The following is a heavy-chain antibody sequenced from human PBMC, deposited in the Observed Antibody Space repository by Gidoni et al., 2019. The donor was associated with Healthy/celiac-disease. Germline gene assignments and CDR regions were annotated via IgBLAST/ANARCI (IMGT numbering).Heavy chain of an antibody. J-gene: IGHJ6*02. CDR1: GFTVRSNY. Sequence: EVQRVESGGGLIQPGGSLRLSCAASGFTVRSNYMSWVRQAPGKGLEWVSVIYSGGSTYYADSVKGRFTISRDNSKNTLYLQMNSLRAEDTAVYYCARDLSGWNYYYGMDVWGQGTTVTVSS. V-gene: IGHV3-53*01. CDR2: IYSGGST. CDR3: ARDLSGWNYYYGMDV. D-gene: IGHD6-19*01.